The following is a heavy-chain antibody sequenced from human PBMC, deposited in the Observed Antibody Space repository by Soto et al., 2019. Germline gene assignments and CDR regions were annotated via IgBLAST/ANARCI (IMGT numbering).Heavy chain of an antibody. D-gene: IGHD3-16*01. Sequence: GGSPRLSCVASAFSSHHHAIHWVRQGPGKGLEWVSGIHWNNGATGYADSVKGRFTIFKDNVKNSVYLQMNSLRTDDTAFYYCTEDILPGGADVWGQGTTVTVSS. CDR2: IHWNNGAT. CDR1: AFSSHHHA. CDR3: TEDILPGGADV. V-gene: IGHV3-9*02. J-gene: IGHJ6*02.